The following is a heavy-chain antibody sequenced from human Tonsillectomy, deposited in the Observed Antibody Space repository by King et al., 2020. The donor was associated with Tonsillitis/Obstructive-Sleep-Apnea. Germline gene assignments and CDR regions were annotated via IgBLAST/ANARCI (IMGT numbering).Heavy chain of an antibody. V-gene: IGHV3-30*04. CDR3: ARDEMEGNSYYLDY. CDR2: ISYDGSNK. D-gene: IGHD4-23*01. CDR1: GFTFSSYA. Sequence: VQLVESGGGVVQPGRSLRLSCAASGFTFSSYAMHWVRQAPGKGLEWVAVISYDGSNKYYADSVKGRFTISRDNSKNTLYLQMNSLRAEDTAVYYCARDEMEGNSYYLDYWGQGTLVTVSS. J-gene: IGHJ4*02.